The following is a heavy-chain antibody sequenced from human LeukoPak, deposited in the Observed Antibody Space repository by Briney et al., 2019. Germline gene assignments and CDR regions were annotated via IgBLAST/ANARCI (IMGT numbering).Heavy chain of an antibody. V-gene: IGHV3-30-3*01. J-gene: IGHJ4*02. CDR3: ASAPRDYYFGSGSMGSYFVY. CDR1: GFTFSSYA. Sequence: GGSLRLSCAASGFTFSSYAMHWVRQAPGKGLEWVAVTSNDGSNKYYADSVKGRFTISRDNSKNTLYVQMNSLRAEDTAVYYCASAPRDYYFGSGSMGSYFVYWGQGTLVTVSS. CDR2: TSNDGSNK. D-gene: IGHD3-10*01.